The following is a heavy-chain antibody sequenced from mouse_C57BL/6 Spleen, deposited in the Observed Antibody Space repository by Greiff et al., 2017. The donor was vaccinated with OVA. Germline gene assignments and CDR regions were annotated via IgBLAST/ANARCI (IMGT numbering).Heavy chain of an antibody. J-gene: IGHJ3*01. CDR1: GYAFTNYL. Sequence: VQLQQSGAELVRPGTSVKVSCKASGYAFTNYLIEWVKQRPGQGLEWIGVINPGSGGTNYNEKFKGKAPLTADKSSSTAYMQLSSLTSEDSAVYFCARSGSLTGFAYWGQGTLVTVSA. CDR3: ARSGSLTGFAY. V-gene: IGHV1-54*01. CDR2: INPGSGGT. D-gene: IGHD4-1*01.